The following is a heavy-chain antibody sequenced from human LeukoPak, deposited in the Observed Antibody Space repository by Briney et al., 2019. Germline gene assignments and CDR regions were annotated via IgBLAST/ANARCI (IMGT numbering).Heavy chain of an antibody. Sequence: SETLSLTCTVSGDSSSNSLYYWGWIRQPPGKGLEWIGSIDYSGSTYYNPSLKSRATISVDTSKNQFSLKLSSVTAAGTAVYYCARGSLYSSGSFDYWGQGTLVTVSS. CDR3: ARGSLYSSGSFDY. D-gene: IGHD6-19*01. J-gene: IGHJ4*02. CDR2: IDYSGST. CDR1: GDSSSNSLYY. V-gene: IGHV4-39*07.